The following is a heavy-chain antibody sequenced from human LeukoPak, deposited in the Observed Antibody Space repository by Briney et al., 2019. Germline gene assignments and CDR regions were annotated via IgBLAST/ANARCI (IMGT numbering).Heavy chain of an antibody. D-gene: IGHD3-9*01. CDR3: ARDRYDILTGYYPFDY. V-gene: IGHV4-61*02. CDR1: GGSISSGSYY. Sequence: SETLSLTCTVSGGSISSGSYYWGWIRQPAGKGLEWIGRMYTSGSTHYNPSLKSRVTISVDTSKNQFSLKLSSVTAADTAVYYCARDRYDILTGYYPFDYWGQGTLVTVSS. CDR2: MYTSGST. J-gene: IGHJ4*02.